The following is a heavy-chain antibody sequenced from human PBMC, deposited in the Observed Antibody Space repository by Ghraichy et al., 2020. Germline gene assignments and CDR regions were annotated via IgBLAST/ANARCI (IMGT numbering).Heavy chain of an antibody. CDR2: VYYTGTT. CDR3: GRHRSDLPFDS. V-gene: IGHV4-59*08. J-gene: IGHJ4*02. Sequence: SETLSLTCSVSGGSVTTYYWTWIRQPPGKGLEWIGYVYYTGTTSYNPSLKSRVTMSIDTSKKQFSLNLSSVTAADTAVYYCGRHRSDLPFDSWGQGTLVTVSA. CDR1: GGSVTTYY.